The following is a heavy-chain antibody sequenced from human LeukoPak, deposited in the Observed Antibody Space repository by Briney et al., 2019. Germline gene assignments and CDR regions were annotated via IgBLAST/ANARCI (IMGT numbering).Heavy chain of an antibody. Sequence: GGSLRLSCAASGFTFSSYAMSWVRQAPGKGLEWVSAISGSGGSTYYADAVKGRFTISRDNSKNTLDLQMNSLRGEDTAVYFCAKDRSHSQWLGAFDFWGQGTMVTVSS. V-gene: IGHV3-23*01. J-gene: IGHJ3*01. CDR2: ISGSGGST. CDR1: GFTFSSYA. CDR3: AKDRSHSQWLGAFDF. D-gene: IGHD6-19*01.